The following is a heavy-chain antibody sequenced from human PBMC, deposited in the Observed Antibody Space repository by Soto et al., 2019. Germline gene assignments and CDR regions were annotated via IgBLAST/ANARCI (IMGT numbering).Heavy chain of an antibody. CDR2: ISAYNGNT. CDR3: DSSGYYDY. J-gene: IGHJ4*02. Sequence: ASVKVSCKASGYTFTSYGIRWVRQAPGQGLEWMVWISAYNGNTNYAQKLQGRVTMNTDTSTSTAYMELRRLRSDDTAVYYYDSSGYYDYWGQGTLVTVSS. D-gene: IGHD3-22*01. CDR1: GYTFTSYG. V-gene: IGHV1-18*04.